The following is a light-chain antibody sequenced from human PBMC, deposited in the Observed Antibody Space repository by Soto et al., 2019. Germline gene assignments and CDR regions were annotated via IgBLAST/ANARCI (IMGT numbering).Light chain of an antibody. CDR2: DAS. J-gene: IGKJ4*01. CDR1: QSVANNY. CDR3: EQYGSTPLT. Sequence: EIVLTQSPGTLSLSPGERATLSCRASQSVANNYLAWYQQKPGQAPRFLMYDASSRATGIPDRFSGSGSGTDFTLTISRLEPEDFAVYCCEQYGSTPLTFGGGTKVEIK. V-gene: IGKV3-20*01.